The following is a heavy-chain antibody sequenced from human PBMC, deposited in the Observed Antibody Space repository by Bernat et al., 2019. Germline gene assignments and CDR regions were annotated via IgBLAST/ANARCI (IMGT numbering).Heavy chain of an antibody. D-gene: IGHD6-6*01. CDR3: ARGFEYSSSFTYYYYGMDG. J-gene: IGHJ6*02. V-gene: IGHV4-34*01. CDR1: GGSFSGYY. CDR2: INHSGST. Sequence: QVQLQQWGAGLLKPSETLSLTCAVYGGSFSGYYWSWIRQPPGKGLEWIGEINHSGSTNYNPSLKSRVTISVDTSKNQFSLKLSSVTAAGTAVYYCARGFEYSSSFTYYYYGMDGWGQGTTVTVSS.